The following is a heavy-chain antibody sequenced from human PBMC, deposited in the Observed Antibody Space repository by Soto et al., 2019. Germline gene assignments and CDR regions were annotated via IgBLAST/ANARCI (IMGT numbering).Heavy chain of an antibody. J-gene: IGHJ4*02. CDR2: IFCSGNS. Sequence: PSETLSLTCSVSGGSISHYYWSWIRQSPGKGLEWIGFIFCSGNSNYNPSLKSRVCMSVDMSKNQFSLKLTSVTAADTAMYYCASHGSQWLIRPFDSWGQGTLVTVSS. CDR3: ASHGSQWLIRPFDS. CDR1: GGSISHYY. V-gene: IGHV4-59*01. D-gene: IGHD6-19*01.